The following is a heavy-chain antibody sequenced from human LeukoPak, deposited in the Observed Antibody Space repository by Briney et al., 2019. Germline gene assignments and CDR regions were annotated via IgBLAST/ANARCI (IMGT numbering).Heavy chain of an antibody. CDR1: GYTFTGYY. CDR3: ASAPGGIVGVPSAFDI. Sequence: GASVKVSCKASGYTFTGYYMHWVRQAPGQGLEWMGWINPNSGGTNYAQKFQGRVTMTRDTSISTAYMKLSRLRSDDTAVYYCASAPGGIVGVPSAFDIWGQGTMVTVSS. CDR2: INPNSGGT. D-gene: IGHD1-26*01. J-gene: IGHJ3*02. V-gene: IGHV1-2*02.